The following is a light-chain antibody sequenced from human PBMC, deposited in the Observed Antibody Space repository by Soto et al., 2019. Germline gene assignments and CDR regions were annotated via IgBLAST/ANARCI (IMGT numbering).Light chain of an antibody. Sequence: EIVLTQSPDTLSLSPGERATLSCRASQSVSSSLAWYQQTPGQAPRLLIYDASNRATGIPARFSGSGSVTDFTLTIRRLEPEDFAVYYCQQRSNWPPEVTFGPGTRVDSK. V-gene: IGKV3-11*01. CDR1: QSVSSS. CDR2: DAS. CDR3: QQRSNWPPEVT. J-gene: IGKJ3*01.